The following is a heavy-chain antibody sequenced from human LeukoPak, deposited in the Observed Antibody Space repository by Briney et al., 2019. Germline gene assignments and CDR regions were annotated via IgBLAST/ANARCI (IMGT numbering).Heavy chain of an antibody. CDR2: ISGSGGST. V-gene: IGHV3-23*01. CDR1: GFTFSNAW. CDR3: AKAGRRRGIFGVVIPGAFDI. J-gene: IGHJ3*02. D-gene: IGHD3-3*01. Sequence: PGGSLRLSCAASGFTFSNAWMSWVRQAPGKGLEWVSAISGSGGSTYYADSVKGRFTISRDNSKNTLYLQMNSLRAEDTAVYYCAKAGRRRGIFGVVIPGAFDIWGQGTMVTVSS.